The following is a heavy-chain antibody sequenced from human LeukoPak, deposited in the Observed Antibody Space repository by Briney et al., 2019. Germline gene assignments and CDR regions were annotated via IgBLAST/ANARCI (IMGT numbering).Heavy chain of an antibody. Sequence: PGGSLRLSCAASGFTVSSNYVSWVRQAPGKGLEWVSVIYSGGSAYYADSVKGRFTISRDNSKNTVYHQMNSLRAEDTAVYYCARGLRTMYYFDYWGQGTLVTVSS. V-gene: IGHV3-66*01. CDR2: IYSGGSA. J-gene: IGHJ4*02. CDR1: GFTVSSNY. CDR3: ARGLRTMYYFDY. D-gene: IGHD3-3*01.